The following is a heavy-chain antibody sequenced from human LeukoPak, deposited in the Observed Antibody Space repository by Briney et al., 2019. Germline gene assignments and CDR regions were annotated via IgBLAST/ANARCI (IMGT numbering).Heavy chain of an antibody. CDR3: ARDLHSGAYTFDY. D-gene: IGHD1-26*01. CDR1: GFTFSNYA. CDR2: ISGSSSTI. Sequence: QPGGSLRLSCAASGFTFSNYAMTWVRQAPGKGLEWVSYISGSSSTIHYADSVKGRFTISRDSAKNLLYLQMNSLRDEDTAVYYCARDLHSGAYTFDYWGQGTLVTVSS. J-gene: IGHJ4*02. V-gene: IGHV3-48*02.